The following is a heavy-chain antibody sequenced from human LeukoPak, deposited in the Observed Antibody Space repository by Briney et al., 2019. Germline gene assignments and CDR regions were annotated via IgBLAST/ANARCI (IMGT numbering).Heavy chain of an antibody. Sequence: GGSLRLSCVASGFTFSSYSMNWVRQAPGKGLEWVSSISSSSSYIYYADSVKGRFTISRDNAKNSLYLQMNSLRAEDTAVYYCAGRTYYYDSSGYYIDYWGQGTLVTVSS. CDR1: GFTFSSYS. CDR3: AGRTYYYDSSGYYIDY. V-gene: IGHV3-21*01. CDR2: ISSSSSYI. D-gene: IGHD3-22*01. J-gene: IGHJ4*02.